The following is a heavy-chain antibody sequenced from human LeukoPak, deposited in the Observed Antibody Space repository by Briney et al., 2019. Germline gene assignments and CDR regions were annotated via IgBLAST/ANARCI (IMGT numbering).Heavy chain of an antibody. V-gene: IGHV1-18*01. Sequence: GASVKVSCKASGYTFTSYGISWVRQAPGQGLEWMGWISAYNGNTNYAQKLQGRVTMTTDTSTSTAYMELRSLRSDDTAVYYCAGPRSTSCYTCFDYWGQGTLVTVSS. CDR1: GYTFTSYG. J-gene: IGHJ4*02. CDR3: AGPRSTSCYTCFDY. D-gene: IGHD2-2*02. CDR2: ISAYNGNT.